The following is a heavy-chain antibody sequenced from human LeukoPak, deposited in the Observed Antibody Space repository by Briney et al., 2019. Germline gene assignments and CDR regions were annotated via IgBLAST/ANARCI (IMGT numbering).Heavy chain of an antibody. CDR3: ASTPGYSSSWYGDY. V-gene: IGHV3-7*01. CDR1: GFTFSSRW. J-gene: IGHJ4*02. Sequence: GGSLRLSCAASGFTFSSRWMTWVRQAPGKGLEWVANIKQDGSEKYYVDSVKGRFTISRDNAKNSLYLQMNSLRAEDTAVYYCASTPGYSSSWYGDYWGQGTLVTVSS. CDR2: IKQDGSEK. D-gene: IGHD6-13*01.